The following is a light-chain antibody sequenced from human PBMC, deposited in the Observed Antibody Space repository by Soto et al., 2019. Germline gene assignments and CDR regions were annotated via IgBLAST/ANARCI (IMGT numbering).Light chain of an antibody. V-gene: IGLV2-14*01. J-gene: IGLJ1*01. CDR2: EVS. CDR3: ISYTTSTTRPYV. CDR1: SSDVGGYNY. Sequence: QSALTQPPSASGSPGQSVTISCTGTSSDVGGYNYVSWYQQHPGKAPKLMIYEVSNRPSGVSNRFSGSKSGNTASLTISGLQPEDEADYYCISYTTSTTRPYVFGTGTKLTVL.